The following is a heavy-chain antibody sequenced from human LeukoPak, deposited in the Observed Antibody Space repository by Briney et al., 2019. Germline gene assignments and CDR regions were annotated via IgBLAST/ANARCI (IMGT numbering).Heavy chain of an antibody. Sequence: GASVKVSCKASGYTFTSYGISWVRQAPGQGLEWMGWISAYNGNTNYAQKLQGRVTMTTDTSTSTAYMELRSLRSDDTAVYYCARTPVRYFDWSDAFDIWGQGTMVTVSS. CDR1: GYTFTSYG. J-gene: IGHJ3*02. CDR3: ARTPVRYFDWSDAFDI. CDR2: ISAYNGNT. D-gene: IGHD3-9*01. V-gene: IGHV1-18*01.